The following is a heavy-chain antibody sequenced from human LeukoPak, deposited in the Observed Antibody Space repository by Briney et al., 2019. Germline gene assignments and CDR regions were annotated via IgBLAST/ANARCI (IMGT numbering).Heavy chain of an antibody. D-gene: IGHD3-16*01. CDR3: ARDGYTFGGVKTRFDF. J-gene: IGHJ4*02. V-gene: IGHV4-4*07. CDR2: IYTSGST. Sequence: NPSETLSLTCTVSGGSISSYYWSRLRQPAGKGLEWIGRIYTSGSTNYNPSLKSRVTMSVDTSKNQFSLKLSSVTAADTAVYYCARDGYTFGGVKTRFDFWGQGTLVTVSS. CDR1: GGSISSYY.